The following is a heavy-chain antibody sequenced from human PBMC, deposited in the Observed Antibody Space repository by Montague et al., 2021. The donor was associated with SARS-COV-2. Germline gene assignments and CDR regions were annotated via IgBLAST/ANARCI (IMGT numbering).Heavy chain of an antibody. CDR3: ARAVETTVVTHFDY. CDR2: IYYSGSA. CDR1: GGSISSGGYY. V-gene: IGHV4-31*03. J-gene: IGHJ4*02. Sequence: TLSLTCTVSGGSISSGGYYWSWNRQHPGKGLEWNGYIYYSGSAYYNPSLKSRVTISVDTSKNQFSLKLTSVTAADTAVYYCARAVETTVVTHFDYWGQGTLVTVSS. D-gene: IGHD4-23*01.